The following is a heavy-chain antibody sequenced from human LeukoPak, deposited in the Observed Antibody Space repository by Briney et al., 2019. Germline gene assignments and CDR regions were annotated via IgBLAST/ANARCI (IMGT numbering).Heavy chain of an antibody. V-gene: IGHV3-53*01. J-gene: IGHJ4*02. Sequence: GGSLRLSCAASGFTVSSNYMSWVRQAPGKGLEWVSVIYSGGSTYYADSVKGRFTISRDNAKNTLYLQMNSLRAEDTAVYYCATLQQLAIGVYWGQGTLVTVSS. CDR1: GFTVSSNY. CDR2: IYSGGST. D-gene: IGHD6-13*01. CDR3: ATLQQLAIGVY.